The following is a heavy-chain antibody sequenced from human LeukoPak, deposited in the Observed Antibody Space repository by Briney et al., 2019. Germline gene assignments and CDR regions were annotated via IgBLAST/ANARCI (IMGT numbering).Heavy chain of an antibody. CDR3: AILYSSSPLDY. V-gene: IGHV3-23*01. J-gene: IGHJ4*02. CDR2: ISGSGNST. D-gene: IGHD6-6*01. CDR1: GFTFSSYA. Sequence: PGGSLRLSCAASGFTFSSYAMNWVRQAPGKGLDWVSTISGSGNSTYYADSVKGRFTISRDNSKNTLYLQMNSLRAEDPAIYYCAILYSSSPLDYWDQGTLVTVSS.